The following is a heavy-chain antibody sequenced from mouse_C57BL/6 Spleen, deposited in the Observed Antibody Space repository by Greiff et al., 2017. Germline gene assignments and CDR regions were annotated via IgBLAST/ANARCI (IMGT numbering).Heavy chain of an antibody. V-gene: IGHV1-81*01. J-gene: IGHJ3*01. D-gene: IGHD1-1*01. CDR2: IYPRSGNT. Sequence: QVQLQQSGAELARPGASVKLSCKASGYTFTSYGISWVNQRTGQGLEWIGEIYPRSGNTYYNEKFKGKATLTADKSSSTAYMELRSLTSEDSAVYFCARNYYGSSYGAWFAYWGQGTLVTVSA. CDR3: ARNYYGSSYGAWFAY. CDR1: GYTFTSYG.